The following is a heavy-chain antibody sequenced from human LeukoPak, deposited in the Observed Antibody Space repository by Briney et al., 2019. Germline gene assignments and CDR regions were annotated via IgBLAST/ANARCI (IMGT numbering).Heavy chain of an antibody. D-gene: IGHD6-19*01. CDR1: GYTFTSYA. CDR3: ARDVGIAVAGKRNPWGY. CDR2: INAGNGNT. Sequence: GASVKVSCKASGYTFTSYAMHWVRQAPGQRLERMGWINAGNGNTKYSQKFQGRVTITRDTSASTAYMELSSLRSEDTAVYYCARDVGIAVAGKRNPWGYWGQGTLVTVSS. V-gene: IGHV1-3*01. J-gene: IGHJ4*02.